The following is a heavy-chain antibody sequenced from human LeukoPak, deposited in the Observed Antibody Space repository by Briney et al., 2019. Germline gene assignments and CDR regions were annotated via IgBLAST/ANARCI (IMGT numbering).Heavy chain of an antibody. V-gene: IGHV4-59*08. D-gene: IGHD6-19*01. CDR3: ARTAGRGVDDAFDI. Sequence: PSETLSLTCTVSGGSISSYYWTWIRPPPGKGLEWNGYVFYTGSTNYNPSLKSRVTISVDTSKNQFSLRLSSMTAADTAVYYCARTAGRGVDDAFDIWGQGTMVTVSS. CDR2: VFYTGST. J-gene: IGHJ3*02. CDR1: GGSISSYY.